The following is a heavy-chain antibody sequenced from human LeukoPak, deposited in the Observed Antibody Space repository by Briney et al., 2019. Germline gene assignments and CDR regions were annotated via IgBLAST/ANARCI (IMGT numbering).Heavy chain of an antibody. V-gene: IGHV3-23*01. CDR2: ISGSGGFT. Sequence: GGSLRLSCAASGFTFSSYGMSWVRQAPGKGLEWVSAISGSGGFTYYADSVKGRFTISRDNSKNTLYLQMNSLRAEDTAVYYCAKDSGEYYYGSGTFDYWGQGTLVTVSS. CDR3: AKDSGEYYYGSGTFDY. D-gene: IGHD3-10*01. J-gene: IGHJ4*02. CDR1: GFTFSSYG.